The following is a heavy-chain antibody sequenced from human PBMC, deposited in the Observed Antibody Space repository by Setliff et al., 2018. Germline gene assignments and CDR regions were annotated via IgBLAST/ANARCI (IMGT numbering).Heavy chain of an antibody. CDR3: ARDRRGGYGAINWFDP. Sequence: SETLSLTCSVSGDSIGRGGYYWSWIRQQPGKGLEWIASIYYSGSTYYNLSLKSRLRVSMDSSKNQFYLDLSSVTAADTAVYYCARDRRGGYGAINWFDPWGQGTLVTVSS. CDR2: IYYSGST. V-gene: IGHV4-31*03. D-gene: IGHD3-16*01. CDR1: GDSIGRGGYY. J-gene: IGHJ5*02.